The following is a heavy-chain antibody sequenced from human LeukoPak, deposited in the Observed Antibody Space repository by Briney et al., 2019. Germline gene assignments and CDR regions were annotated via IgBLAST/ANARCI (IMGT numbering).Heavy chain of an antibody. CDR2: IYYSGST. CDR3: ARGQDYGDYSRTPPTIDY. CDR1: GASINSDTYY. D-gene: IGHD4-17*01. V-gene: IGHV4-61*01. Sequence: SETLSLTCTVSGASINSDTYYWGWIRQPPGKGLEWIGYIYYSGSTNYNPSLKSRVTISVDTSKNQFSLKLSSVTAADTAVYYCARGQDYGDYSRTPPTIDYWGQGTLVTVSS. J-gene: IGHJ4*02.